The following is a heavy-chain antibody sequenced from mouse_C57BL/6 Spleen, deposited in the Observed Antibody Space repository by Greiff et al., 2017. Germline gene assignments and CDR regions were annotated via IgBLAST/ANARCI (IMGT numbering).Heavy chain of an antibody. CDR2: ISSGSSTI. CDR1: GFTFSDYG. CDR3: ARLATAY. D-gene: IGHD1-2*01. V-gene: IGHV5-17*01. Sequence: DVHLVESGGGLVKPGGSLKLSCAASGFTFSDYGMHWVRQAPEKGLEWVAYISSGSSTIYYADTVKGRFTISRDNAKNNLFLQMTSLRSEDTAMYYCARLATAYWGQGTLVTVSA. J-gene: IGHJ3*01.